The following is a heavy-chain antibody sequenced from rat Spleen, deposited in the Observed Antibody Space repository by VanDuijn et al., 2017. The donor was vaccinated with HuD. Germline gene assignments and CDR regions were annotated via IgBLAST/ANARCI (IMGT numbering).Heavy chain of an antibody. J-gene: IGHJ1*01. D-gene: IGHD1-6*01. CDR3: ARSGEDGYTYYWYFGL. V-gene: IGHV5-25*01. CDR1: GLSFSNYD. CDR2: ISTSGGST. Sequence: EVQLVESGGGSLQPGRSMKLSCAASGLSFSNYDMAWVRQAPTKGLEWVASISTSGGSTYYRDSVKGRFTISRDNPKSTLYLQLDSLRSEDTATYYCARSGEDGYTYYWYFGLWGPGTMVTVSS.